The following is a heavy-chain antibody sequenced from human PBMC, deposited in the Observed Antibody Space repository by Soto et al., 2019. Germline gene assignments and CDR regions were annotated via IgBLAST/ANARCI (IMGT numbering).Heavy chain of an antibody. J-gene: IGHJ4*02. CDR3: PTMAGTYPY. CDR2: IAPDGSNT. D-gene: IGHD1-26*01. V-gene: IGHV3-74*01. CDR1: GFTFSSYG. Sequence: GGSLRLSCAASGFTFSSYGMHWVRQAPGKGLVWVSGIAPDGSNTTYADSVKGRFTISRDNAKNIVYLQMSSLRAEDTALYYCPTMAGTYPYWGQGTLVTVSS.